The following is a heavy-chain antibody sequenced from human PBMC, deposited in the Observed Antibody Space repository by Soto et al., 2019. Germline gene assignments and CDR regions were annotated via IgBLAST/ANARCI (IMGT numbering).Heavy chain of an antibody. J-gene: IGHJ6*02. D-gene: IGHD5-18*01. CDR3: AKDSYGSNYYYYYGMDV. CDR2: ISYDGSNK. Sequence: LRLSCAASGFTFSSYVMHWVRQAPGKGLEWVAVISYDGSNKYYADSVKGRFTISRDNSKNTLYLQMNSLRAEDTAVYYCAKDSYGSNYYYYYGMDVWGQGTTVTVSS. CDR1: GFTFSSYV. V-gene: IGHV3-30*18.